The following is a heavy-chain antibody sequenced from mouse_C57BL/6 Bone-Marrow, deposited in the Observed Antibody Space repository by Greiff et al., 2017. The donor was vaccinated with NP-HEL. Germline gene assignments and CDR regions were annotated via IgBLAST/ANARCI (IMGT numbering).Heavy chain of an antibody. V-gene: IGHV1-19*01. CDR2: INPYNGGT. J-gene: IGHJ3*01. Sequence: EVQLQESGPVLVKPGASVKMSCKASGYTFTDYYMNWVKQSHGKSLEWIGVINPYNGGTSYNQKFKGKATLTVDKSSSTAYMELNSLTSEDSAVYYCARPYDYAGFAYWGQGTLVTVSA. CDR3: ARPYDYAGFAY. CDR1: GYTFTDYY. D-gene: IGHD2-4*01.